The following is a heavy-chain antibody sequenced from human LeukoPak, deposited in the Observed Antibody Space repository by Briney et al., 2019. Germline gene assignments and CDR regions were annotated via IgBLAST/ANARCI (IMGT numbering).Heavy chain of an antibody. V-gene: IGHV3-30*02. D-gene: IGHD2-8*01. CDR1: GFTFSSYS. Sequence: GGSLRLSCAASGFTFSSYSMNWVRQAPGKGLEWVAYIQYDGSNQQYADSVKGRFSISRDSSKNILNLQMNSLRGDDTAVYYCAKDRCSNGIGCYYYYMDVWGKGTTVTIYS. J-gene: IGHJ6*03. CDR3: AKDRCSNGIGCYYYYMDV. CDR2: IQYDGSNQ.